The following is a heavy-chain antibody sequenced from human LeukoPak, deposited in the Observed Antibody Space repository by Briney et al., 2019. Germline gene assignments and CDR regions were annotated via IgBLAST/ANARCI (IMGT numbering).Heavy chain of an antibody. D-gene: IGHD1-26*01. V-gene: IGHV3-23*01. CDR2: ISGSGGTT. Sequence: PGGSLRLSCAASGFTFSTYVMSWVRQAPGKGLEWVSTISGSGGTTYYADSVKGRITISRDNSKNTLYLQMNSLRAEDTALYYCAKRGSIVGAVDVDYWGQGTLVTVSS. J-gene: IGHJ4*02. CDR1: GFTFSTYV. CDR3: AKRGSIVGAVDVDY.